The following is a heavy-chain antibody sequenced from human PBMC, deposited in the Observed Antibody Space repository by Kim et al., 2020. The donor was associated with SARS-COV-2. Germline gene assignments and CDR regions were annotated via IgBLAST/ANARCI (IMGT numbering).Heavy chain of an antibody. J-gene: IGHJ6*02. CDR2: INTNTGNP. Sequence: ASVKVSCKASGYTFTSYAMNWVRQAPGQGLEWMGWINTNTGNPTYAQGFTGRFVFSLDTSVSTAYLQISSLKAEDTAVYYCAIVSYEYSSSWYYSYYGMDVWGQGTTVTVSS. V-gene: IGHV7-4-1*02. CDR1: GYTFTSYA. CDR3: AIVSYEYSSSWYYSYYGMDV. D-gene: IGHD6-13*01.